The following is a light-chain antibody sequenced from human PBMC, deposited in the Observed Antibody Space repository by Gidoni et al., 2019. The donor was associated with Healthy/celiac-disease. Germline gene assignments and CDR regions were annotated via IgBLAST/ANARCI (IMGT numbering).Light chain of an antibody. J-gene: IGKJ4*01. V-gene: IGKV1-12*01. CDR3: QQAHSFPFT. Sequence: DFQMTQSPSSVSASVGDRVTIPCRASQGISSWLAWYQQKPGKAPKLLIYAASSLQSGVPSRLSGRGSGTGFTLTISRLQPGDFATYYCQQAHSFPFTFGGGTKVEIK. CDR2: AAS. CDR1: QGISSW.